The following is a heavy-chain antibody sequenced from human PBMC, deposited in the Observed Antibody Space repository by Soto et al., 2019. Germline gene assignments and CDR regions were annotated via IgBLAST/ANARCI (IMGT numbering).Heavy chain of an antibody. J-gene: IGHJ6*02. Sequence: QLHLQESGPGLVKPSETLSLTCTVSGGSISSSSYYWGWIRQPPGKGLEWIGNVYYGGSTYYNPSLKSRVTISVETSNSQFSLKLSSVTAADTAVYYCAGGDYYHSSGYYFYYYTMDVWDQGTTVTVSS. V-gene: IGHV4-39*01. CDR1: GGSISSSSYY. D-gene: IGHD3-22*01. CDR3: AGGDYYHSSGYYFYYYTMDV. CDR2: VYYGGST.